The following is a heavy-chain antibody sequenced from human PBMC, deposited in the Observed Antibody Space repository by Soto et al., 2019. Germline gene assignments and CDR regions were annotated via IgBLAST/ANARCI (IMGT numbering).Heavy chain of an antibody. CDR2: ISAYNGNT. J-gene: IGHJ4*02. Sequence: ASVKVSCKASGYTFTSYGISWVRQAPGQGLEWMGWISAYNGNTNYAQKLQGRVTMTTDTSTSTAYMELSSLRSEDTAVYYCARANSGVAATKFDYWGQGTLVTVSS. V-gene: IGHV1-18*01. CDR3: ARANSGVAATKFDY. CDR1: GYTFTSYG. D-gene: IGHD2-15*01.